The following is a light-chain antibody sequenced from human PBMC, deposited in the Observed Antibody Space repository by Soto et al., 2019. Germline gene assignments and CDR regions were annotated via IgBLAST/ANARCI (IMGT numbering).Light chain of an antibody. J-gene: IGKJ1*01. V-gene: IGKV3-20*01. Sequence: EIVLAQSPAPLSLSPGERATLSCRASQSVSSYLAWYQQKPGQAPRLLIYDASNRATGIPARFSGSGSGTDFTLTISRLEPEDFAVYYCQQYGSSRTLGQGTKVDIK. CDR3: QQYGSSRT. CDR2: DAS. CDR1: QSVSSY.